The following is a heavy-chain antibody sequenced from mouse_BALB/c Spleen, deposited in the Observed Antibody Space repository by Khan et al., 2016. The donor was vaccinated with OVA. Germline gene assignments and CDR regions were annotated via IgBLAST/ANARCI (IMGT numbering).Heavy chain of an antibody. V-gene: IGHV1-18*01. Sequence: VQLQQSGPELVKPGASVKISCKASGYTFTDYNMAWVKQSHGKSLEWIGDIFPTNVGTIYNQKFKGKATLTVDKSSSTAFMELRSLTSDDSAVLYCARHGYGGFAYWGQGTLVTVSA. CDR1: GYTFTDYN. D-gene: IGHD2-2*01. J-gene: IGHJ3*01. CDR3: ARHGYGGFAY. CDR2: IFPTNVGT.